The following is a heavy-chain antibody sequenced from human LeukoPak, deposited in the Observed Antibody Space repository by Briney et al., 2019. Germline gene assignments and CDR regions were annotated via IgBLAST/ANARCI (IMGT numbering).Heavy chain of an antibody. Sequence: GGSLRLSCAASGFTFSSYGMHWVRQAPGKGLEWVAVTSSDGSIDYYADSVKGRFTISRDNAKNSLYLQMNSLRAEDTAVYYCAELGITMIGGVWGKGTTVTISS. V-gene: IGHV3-30*18. CDR2: TSSDGSID. CDR3: AELGITMIGGV. J-gene: IGHJ6*04. D-gene: IGHD3-10*02. CDR1: GFTFSSYG.